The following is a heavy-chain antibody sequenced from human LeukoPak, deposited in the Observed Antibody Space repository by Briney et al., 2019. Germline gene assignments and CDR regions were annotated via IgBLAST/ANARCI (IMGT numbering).Heavy chain of an antibody. CDR1: GGSISSYY. CDR3: AREGDSSGWYFDY. CDR2: IYYSGST. D-gene: IGHD6-19*01. Sequence: SETLSLTCTVSGGSISSYYWSWIRQPPGKGLEWIGYIYYSGSTNYNPSLKSRVTMSVDTSKNQFSLRLSSVTAADTAAYYCAREGDSSGWYFDYWGQGTLVTVSS. V-gene: IGHV4-59*01. J-gene: IGHJ4*02.